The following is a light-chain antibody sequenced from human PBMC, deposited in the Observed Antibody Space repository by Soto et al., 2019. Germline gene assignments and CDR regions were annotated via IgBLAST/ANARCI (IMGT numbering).Light chain of an antibody. Sequence: DMQMTQSPSTLSAFVGDGVIITCRSSEGISNWLAWYQQKPGNPTNLLIYKEAALKSRVPLRFSRSGSGTQFDLTINSLQPDDFATYYRQQYDTYWTFGKGTKVDIK. CDR2: KEA. CDR1: EGISNW. V-gene: IGKV1-5*03. CDR3: QQYDTYWT. J-gene: IGKJ1*01.